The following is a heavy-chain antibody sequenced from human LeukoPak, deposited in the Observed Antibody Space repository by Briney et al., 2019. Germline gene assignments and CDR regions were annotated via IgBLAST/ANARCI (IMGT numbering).Heavy chain of an antibody. V-gene: IGHV4-31*03. D-gene: IGHD3-16*01. J-gene: IGHJ6*02. CDR2: IYYSGST. CDR3: ARKGVPFYYGMDV. CDR1: GGSISSGYYY. Sequence: SGTLSLTCTVSGGSISSGYYYWSWIRQHPGTGLEWIGYIYYSGSTNYDPSLKSRVTISVDTSKNQFSLKLSSVTAADTAVYYCARKGVPFYYGMDVWGQGTTVTVSS.